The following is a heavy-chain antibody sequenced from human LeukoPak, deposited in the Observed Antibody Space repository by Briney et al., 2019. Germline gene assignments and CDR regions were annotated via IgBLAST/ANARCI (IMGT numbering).Heavy chain of an antibody. J-gene: IGHJ4*02. CDR1: GFTFSSYA. CDR3: ARVSVN. Sequence: GRSLRLSCSASGFTFSSYAMHWVRQAPGKGLEWVAVISYDGSNKYYADSVKGRFTISRDNSKNTLYLQMNSLRAEDTAVYYCARVSVNWGQGTLVTVSS. D-gene: IGHD3-10*01. CDR2: ISYDGSNK. V-gene: IGHV3-30-3*01.